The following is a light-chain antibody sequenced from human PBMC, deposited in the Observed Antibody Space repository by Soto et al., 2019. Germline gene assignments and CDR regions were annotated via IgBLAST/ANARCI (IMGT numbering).Light chain of an antibody. V-gene: IGKV1-5*03. CDR1: QSISSW. CDR3: QQYNSYTYT. Sequence: DIQMTQSPSTLSASVGDRVTITCRASQSISSWLAWYQQKPGKAPKLLIYKSSSLKSGVPSRFSDSGSGTEFTLTISSLQHHDFATYYCQQYNSYTYTFGQGTKLEIK. CDR2: KSS. J-gene: IGKJ2*01.